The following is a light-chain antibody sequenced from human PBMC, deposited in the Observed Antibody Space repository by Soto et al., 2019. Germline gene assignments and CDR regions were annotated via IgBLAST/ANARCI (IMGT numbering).Light chain of an antibody. V-gene: IGLV4-69*01. CDR1: SGHTSYA. Sequence: QPVLTQSPSASASLGASVKLTCTLSSGHTSYAIVWHQQQPEKGPRFLMKVNSDGSHNKGDGIPDRFSGSSSGAERYLTISSLQSEDEADYYCQTWGTGIGSVLFGGGTKVTVL. CDR2: VNSDGSH. J-gene: IGLJ2*01. CDR3: QTWGTGIGSVL.